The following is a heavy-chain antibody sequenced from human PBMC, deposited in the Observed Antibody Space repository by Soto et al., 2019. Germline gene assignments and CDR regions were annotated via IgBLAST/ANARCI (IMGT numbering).Heavy chain of an antibody. CDR3: ARGTFGVVKD. J-gene: IGHJ4*02. CDR1: GGSISSYY. CDR2: MYYSGST. V-gene: IGHV4-59*01. Sequence: PSETLSLTCTVSGGSISSYYWSWIRQPPGKGLEWIGYMYYSGSTNYNPSLKSRVTISIDTSRNQFSLELSSVTAADTAVYYCARGTFGVVKDRGQRTLVTVSS. D-gene: IGHD3-3*01.